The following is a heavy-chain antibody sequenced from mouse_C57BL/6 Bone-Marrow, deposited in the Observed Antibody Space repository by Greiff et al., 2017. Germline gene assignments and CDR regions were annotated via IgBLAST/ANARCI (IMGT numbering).Heavy chain of an antibody. V-gene: IGHV5-16*01. Sequence: DVKLVESEGGLVQPGSSMKLSCTASGFTFSDYYMAWVRQVPEKGLEWVANINYDGSSTYYLDSLKSRFIISRDNAKNILYLQMSSLKSEDTATYYCARDRGQLRLRFAMDYWGQGTSVTVSS. CDR2: INYDGSST. CDR3: ARDRGQLRLRFAMDY. D-gene: IGHD3-2*02. CDR1: GFTFSDYY. J-gene: IGHJ4*01.